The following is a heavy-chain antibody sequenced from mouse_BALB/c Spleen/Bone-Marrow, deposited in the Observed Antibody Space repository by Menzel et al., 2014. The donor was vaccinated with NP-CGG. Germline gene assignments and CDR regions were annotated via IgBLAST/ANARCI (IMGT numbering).Heavy chain of an antibody. V-gene: IGHV2-4-1*01. J-gene: IGHJ2*01. CDR1: GFSLTSYG. CDR2: IWSGGGS. CDR3: ARTSNYVDFDY. D-gene: IGHD2-5*01. Sequence: VKLVESGPGLVQPSQSLSITCTVSGFSLTSYGLHWVRQSPGKGLEWLGAIWSGGGSDYNAAFISRLSITKDNSKSQVFFKMFSLQVDDTAIYYCARTSNYVDFDYWGQGTTLTVSS.